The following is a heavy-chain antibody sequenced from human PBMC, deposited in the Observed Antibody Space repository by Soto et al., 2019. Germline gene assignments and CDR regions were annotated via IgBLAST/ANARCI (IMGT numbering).Heavy chain of an antibody. CDR1: GGSISSSSYY. V-gene: IGHV4-39*02. CDR3: ARVVIASVGAITPYIWFDP. CDR2: ICYRVST. J-gene: IGHJ5*02. D-gene: IGHD1-26*01. Sequence: SETQSLTCTVSGGSISSSSYYRGWIRQPPGKVLDWIGCICYRVSTSYKPSLKSRVTIAVDTAKRHFYLKLSFVTAADTAVYYCARVVIASVGAITPYIWFDPWVRGRLVTVAS.